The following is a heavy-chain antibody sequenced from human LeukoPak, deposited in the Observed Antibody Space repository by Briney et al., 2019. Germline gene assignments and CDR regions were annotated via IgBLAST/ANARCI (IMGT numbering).Heavy chain of an antibody. CDR2: IYPGDSDT. Sequence: GESLKISCKSSGDSFTSYWIGWVRQMPGKGLEWMGIIYPGDSDTRYSPSFQGQVTMSADKSISTAYLQWSSLQASDTAMYYRAGVTYNYGHFDYWGQGTLVTVSS. J-gene: IGHJ4*02. CDR3: AGVTYNYGHFDY. CDR1: GDSFTSYW. D-gene: IGHD5-18*01. V-gene: IGHV5-51*01.